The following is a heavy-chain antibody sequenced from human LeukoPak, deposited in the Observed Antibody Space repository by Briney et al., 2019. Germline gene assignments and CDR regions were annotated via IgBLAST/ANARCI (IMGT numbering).Heavy chain of an antibody. CDR1: GGSISSSNW. CDR3: ARDVNYYDSSGYYRRPHWYFDL. CDR2: IYHSGST. D-gene: IGHD3-22*01. Sequence: SETLSLTCAVSGGSISSSNWWSWVRQPPGKGLEWIGEIYHSGSTNYNPSLKSRVTISVDKSKNQFSLKLSSVTAADTAVYYCARDVNYYDSSGYYRRPHWYFDLWGRGTLVTVSS. V-gene: IGHV4-4*02. J-gene: IGHJ2*01.